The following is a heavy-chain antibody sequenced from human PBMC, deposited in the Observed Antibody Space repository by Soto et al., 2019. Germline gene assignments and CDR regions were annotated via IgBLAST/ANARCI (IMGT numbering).Heavy chain of an antibody. D-gene: IGHD5-12*01. V-gene: IGHV1-18*01. CDR2: ISAYNGNT. CDR3: ARDLRPVDIVATISYY. Sequence: QVQLVQSGAEVKKPGASVKVSCKASGYTFTSYGISWVRQAPGQGLEWMGWISAYNGNTNYAQKLQGRVTMTTDTATSTAYMELRSLRSDDTAVYYCARDLRPVDIVATISYYWGQGTLVTVSS. CDR1: GYTFTSYG. J-gene: IGHJ4*02.